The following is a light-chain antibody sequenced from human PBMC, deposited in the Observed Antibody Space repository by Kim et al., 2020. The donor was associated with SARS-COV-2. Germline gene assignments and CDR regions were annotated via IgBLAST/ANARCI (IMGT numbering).Light chain of an antibody. V-gene: IGKV1-27*01. CDR1: QAIRKY. J-gene: IGKJ2*01. CDR3: QTYDTVPYN. Sequence: SASVGERDTNTGRASQAIRKYVAWYQQRPGKIPKLLIHAVSTLQSGVPSRFGGGGSGKDFTLPIRGLQPEDVATYYCQTYDTVPYNFGQGTRLEI. CDR2: AVS.